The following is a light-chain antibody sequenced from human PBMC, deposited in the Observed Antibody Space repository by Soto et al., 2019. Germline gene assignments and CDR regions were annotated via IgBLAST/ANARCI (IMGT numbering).Light chain of an antibody. CDR1: QSVSSY. CDR3: QQRSKWPST. V-gene: IGKV3-11*01. Sequence: EIVLTQSPVTLSLSPGERATLSCRASQSVSSYLAWYKQKPGQAPRLLIYDASKRATGIPARFSGSGSGTDFTLTISSLEPEDVAVYYCQQRSKWPSTFGGGTKVEIK. CDR2: DAS. J-gene: IGKJ4*01.